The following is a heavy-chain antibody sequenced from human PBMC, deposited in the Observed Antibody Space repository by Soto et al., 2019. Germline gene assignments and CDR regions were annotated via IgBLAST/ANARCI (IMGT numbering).Heavy chain of an antibody. D-gene: IGHD2-2*01. V-gene: IGHV1-69*06. CDR2: IIPLSATT. CDR1: GGTLSNNA. J-gene: IGHJ6*02. Sequence: QVQLVQSGTEVKKPGSSVKVSCKASGGTLSNNAISWVRQAPGQGLEWMGGIIPLSATTNYAQKFQVRVTITSDRSTNTAYMQLTRLTSEDTAVYYCARGSDDRGIVVAPAANPWYYGMDVWGPGTTVTVSS. CDR3: ARGSDDRGIVVAPAANPWYYGMDV.